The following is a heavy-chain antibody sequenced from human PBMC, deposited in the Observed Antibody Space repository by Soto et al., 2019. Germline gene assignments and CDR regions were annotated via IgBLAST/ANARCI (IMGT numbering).Heavy chain of an antibody. Sequence: SLRLSCAASGFTFDDYAMHWVRQAPGKGLEWVSGISWNSGSIGYADSVKGRFTISRDNAKNSLYLQMNSLRAEDTALYYCAKTSAPWQQLLSFDYWGQGTLVTVSS. V-gene: IGHV3-9*01. J-gene: IGHJ4*02. CDR2: ISWNSGSI. CDR3: AKTSAPWQQLLSFDY. D-gene: IGHD6-13*01. CDR1: GFTFDDYA.